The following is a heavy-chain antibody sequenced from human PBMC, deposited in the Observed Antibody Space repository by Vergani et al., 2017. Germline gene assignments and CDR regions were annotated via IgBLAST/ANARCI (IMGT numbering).Heavy chain of an antibody. D-gene: IGHD1-26*01. J-gene: IGHJ6*02. V-gene: IGHV3-23*01. CDR2: ISGSGGST. CDR1: GFTFSSYA. CDR3: ARQILGEEEDYYYGMDV. Sequence: EVQLLESGGGLVQPGGSLRLSCAASGFTFSSYAMSWVRQAPGKGLEWVSAISGSGGSTYYADSVKGRFTISRDNSKNTLYLQMNSLRAEDTAVYYCARQILGEEEDYYYGMDVWGQGTTVTVSS.